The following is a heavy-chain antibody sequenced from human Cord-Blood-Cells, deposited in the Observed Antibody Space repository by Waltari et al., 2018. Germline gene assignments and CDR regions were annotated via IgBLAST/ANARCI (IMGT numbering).Heavy chain of an antibody. J-gene: IGHJ5*02. D-gene: IGHD5-12*01. V-gene: IGHV1-69*01. CDR3: ARGGYSGYDQGWFDP. CDR1: GGTFSSYA. Sequence: QVQLVQSGAEVKKPGSSVKVSCKASGGTFSSYAIRWVRQAPGQGLEWMGGIIPILGTANYAQKFQGRVTITADESMSTAYMELSSLRSEDTAVYYCARGGYSGYDQGWFDPWGQGTLVTVSS. CDR2: IIPILGTA.